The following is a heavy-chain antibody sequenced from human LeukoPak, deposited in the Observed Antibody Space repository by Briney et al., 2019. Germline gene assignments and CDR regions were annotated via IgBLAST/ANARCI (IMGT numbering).Heavy chain of an antibody. V-gene: IGHV4-31*03. Sequence: SQTLSLTCTVSVGSLSKGGYYWSWIRQPPGKGLGWIGYIYDSGTTYYNPARQSRVTISVDTSDNQFSLKLRSLTAADTAVYYCARGGDRRGFDYWGQGTLVTVSS. CDR1: VGSLSKGGYY. CDR2: IYDSGTT. CDR3: ARGGDRRGFDY. D-gene: IGHD1-14*01. J-gene: IGHJ4*02.